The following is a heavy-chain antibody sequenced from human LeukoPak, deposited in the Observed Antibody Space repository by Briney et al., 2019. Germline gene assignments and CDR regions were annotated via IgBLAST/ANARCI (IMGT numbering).Heavy chain of an antibody. CDR1: GGSISSGSYC. J-gene: IGHJ5*02. CDR3: AREDRHGTSGVVGFDP. V-gene: IGHV4-61*02. Sequence: SQTLSLTCTVSGGSISSGSYCWNWIRQPAGKGLEWIGRIYTSGSTNYNPSLKSRVTISTDTSKNQFSLKLSSVTAADTAVYFCAREDRHGTSGVVGFDPWGQGTLVTVSS. D-gene: IGHD3-3*01. CDR2: IYTSGST.